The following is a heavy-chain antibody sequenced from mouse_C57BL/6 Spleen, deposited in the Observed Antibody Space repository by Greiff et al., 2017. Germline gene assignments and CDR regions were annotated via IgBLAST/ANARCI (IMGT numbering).Heavy chain of an antibody. CDR3: ARDRHYGSSYWYFDV. CDR1: GYSITSGYY. J-gene: IGHJ1*03. CDR2: ISYDGSN. D-gene: IGHD1-1*01. V-gene: IGHV3-6*01. Sequence: EVQLVESGPGLVKPSQSLSLTCSVTGYSITSGYYWNWIRQFPGNKLEWMGYISYDGSNNYNPSLKNRISITRDTSKNQFFLKLNSVTTEDTATYYCARDRHYGSSYWYFDVWGTGTTVTVSS.